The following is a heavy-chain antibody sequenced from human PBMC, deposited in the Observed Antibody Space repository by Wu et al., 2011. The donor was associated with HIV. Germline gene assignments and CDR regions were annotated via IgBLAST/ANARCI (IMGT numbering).Heavy chain of an antibody. D-gene: IGHD1-26*01. V-gene: IGHV1-46*01. J-gene: IGHJ2*01. CDR1: GYTFITYY. CDR2: INPSYGST. CDR3: ARGPREGWYFDV. Sequence: QVQLVQSGAEMKKPGASVKVSCKGSGYTFITYYMHWVRQAPGQGLEWMGIINPSYGSTTHAQKFQGRVTMTRDTSTSTVYMELNNLRSDDTAVYYCARGPREGWYFDVWGRGTRGHCLL.